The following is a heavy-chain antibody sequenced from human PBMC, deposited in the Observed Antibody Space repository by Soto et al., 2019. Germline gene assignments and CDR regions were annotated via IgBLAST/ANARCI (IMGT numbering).Heavy chain of an antibody. CDR1: GGTFSSYA. D-gene: IGHD4-17*01. V-gene: IGHV1-69*01. CDR2: IIPIFGTA. CDR3: ARGKTDYAPDPLYYYYYGMDV. Sequence: QVQLVQSGAEVKKPGSSVKVSCKASGGTFSSYAISWVRQAPGQGLEWMGGIIPIFGTANYAQKFQGRVTITADESTSTAYMELSSLRSEDTAVYYCARGKTDYAPDPLYYYYYGMDVWGQGTTVTVSS. J-gene: IGHJ6*02.